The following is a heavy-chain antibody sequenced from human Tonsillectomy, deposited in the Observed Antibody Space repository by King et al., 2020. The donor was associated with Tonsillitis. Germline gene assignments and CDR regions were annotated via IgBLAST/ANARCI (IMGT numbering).Heavy chain of an antibody. CDR2: LSYDGINK. J-gene: IGHJ4*02. D-gene: IGHD6-13*01. V-gene: IGHV3-30*18. CDR3: AKAFIAADDY. CDR1: GITLSDDG. Sequence: VQLVESGGGVVQPGGSLRLSCAASGITLSDDGMHLGRQAPGKGLVWVAVLSYDGINKYYGNAVKGRFTISRDNSKNTLYLQMNSLRPEDTAVYYCAKAFIAADDYWGQGTLVTVSS.